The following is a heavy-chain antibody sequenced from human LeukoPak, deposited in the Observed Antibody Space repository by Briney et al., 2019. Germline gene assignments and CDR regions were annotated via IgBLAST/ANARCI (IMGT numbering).Heavy chain of an antibody. J-gene: IGHJ3*02. Sequence: SETLSLTCTVPGGSISSSSYYWGWIRQPPGKGLEWIGSIYYSGSTYYNLSLKSRVTISVDTSKNQFSLKLSSVTAADTAVHYCARPRAYCGGDCYPQDAFDIWGQGTMVTVSS. CDR1: GGSISSSSYY. CDR2: IYYSGST. V-gene: IGHV4-39*01. D-gene: IGHD2-21*02. CDR3: ARPRAYCGGDCYPQDAFDI.